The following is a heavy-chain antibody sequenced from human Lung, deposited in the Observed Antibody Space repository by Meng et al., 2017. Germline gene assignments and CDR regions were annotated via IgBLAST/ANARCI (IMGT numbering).Heavy chain of an antibody. CDR2: ISSSSSYT. J-gene: IGHJ4*02. V-gene: IGHV3-21*01. CDR1: GFTFSSYS. D-gene: IGHD1-7*01. Sequence: VRLVESVGGLVQPGGSLRLSCAASGFTFSSYSMSWVRQAQGKGLEWVSSISSSSSYTYYADSVKGRFTISRDNAKNSLYLQMNSLRAEDTAVYYCARERGTSDYWGQGTLVTVSS. CDR3: ARERGTSDY.